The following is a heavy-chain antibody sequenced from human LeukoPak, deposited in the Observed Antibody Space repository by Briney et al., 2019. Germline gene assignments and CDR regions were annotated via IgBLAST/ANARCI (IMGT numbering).Heavy chain of an antibody. D-gene: IGHD3-10*01. CDR2: IYTSGST. CDR3: ARGEVRGVPIDY. V-gene: IGHV4-61*02. J-gene: IGHJ4*02. CDR1: GGSISSGSYN. Sequence: SETLSLTCTVSGGSISSGSYNWSSIRQPAGKGLDWTGRIYTSGSTNYNPSLKSRVTISVDTSKNQFSLKPSSVTAADTAVYYCARGEVRGVPIDYWGQGTLVTVSS.